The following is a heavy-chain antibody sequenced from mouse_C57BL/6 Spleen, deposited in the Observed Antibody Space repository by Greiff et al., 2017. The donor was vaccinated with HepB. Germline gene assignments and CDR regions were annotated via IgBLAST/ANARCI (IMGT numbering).Heavy chain of an antibody. J-gene: IGHJ4*01. CDR1: GYTFTSYW. V-gene: IGHV1-52*01. Sequence: QVQLQQPGAELVRPGSSVKLSCKASGYTFTSYWMHWVKQRPIQGLEWIGNIDPSDSETHYNQKFKDKATLTVDKSSSTAYMQLSSLTSEDSAVYYWARRRTAQATDYAMDYWGQGTSVTVSS. CDR3: ARRRTAQATDYAMDY. D-gene: IGHD3-2*02. CDR2: IDPSDSET.